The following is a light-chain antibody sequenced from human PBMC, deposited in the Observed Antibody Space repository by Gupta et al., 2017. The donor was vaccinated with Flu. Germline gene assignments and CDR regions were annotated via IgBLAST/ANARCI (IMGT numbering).Light chain of an antibody. J-gene: IGKJ1*01. V-gene: IGKV1-39*01. Sequence: DIQLTHSPSSLSASVGDRVTITCRASQSISTSLDWYQQKPGKAPKLLVYTSSRVQRGVPSRFSGSGYGTDFSLTISRLQPEEFANYFCQQRNSVSWTFGQGTKVEIK. CDR3: QQRNSVSWT. CDR1: QSISTS. CDR2: TSS.